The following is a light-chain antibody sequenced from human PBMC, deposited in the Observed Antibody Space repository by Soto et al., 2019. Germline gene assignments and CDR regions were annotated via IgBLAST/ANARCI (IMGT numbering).Light chain of an antibody. V-gene: IGKV1-39*01. CDR3: QQSYSTPWT. Sequence: IQMTQSQSSLSASVGDIVNITFRASQSISSYLNWYQQKPGKAPKLLIYAASSLQSGVPSRFSGSGSGTDFTLTISSLQPEDFATYYCQQSYSTPWTFGQGSKVDIK. J-gene: IGKJ1*01. CDR2: AAS. CDR1: QSISSY.